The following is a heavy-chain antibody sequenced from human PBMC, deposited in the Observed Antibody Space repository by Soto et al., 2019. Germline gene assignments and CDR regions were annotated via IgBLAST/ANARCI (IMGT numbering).Heavy chain of an antibody. CDR3: AKLLAVAGYYFDY. Sequence: SETLSLTCTVSGGSISSSSYYWGWIRQPPGKGLEWIGSIYYSGSTYYNPSLKSRVTISVDTSKNQFSLKLSSVTAADTAVYYCAKLLAVAGYYFDYWGQGTLVTVSS. V-gene: IGHV4-39*01. CDR2: IYYSGST. J-gene: IGHJ4*02. CDR1: GGSISSSSYY. D-gene: IGHD6-19*01.